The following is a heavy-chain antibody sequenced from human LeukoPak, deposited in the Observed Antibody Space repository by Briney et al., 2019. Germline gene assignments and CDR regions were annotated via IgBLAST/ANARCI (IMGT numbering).Heavy chain of an antibody. D-gene: IGHD2-21*02. CDR1: VVTFSSYC. J-gene: IGHJ4*02. CDR3: ARDPTASCGGDCFY. V-gene: IGHV3-7*01. CDR2: IKQDGSEK. Sequence: PGGALRLSCVVSVVTFSSYCRNCVREAPGRGVEWGANIKQDGSEKNYVDSVKGGFTISRDNAKNSFYLQMNSLRDEDTAVYYCARDPTASCGGDCFYWGQGTLVTVSS.